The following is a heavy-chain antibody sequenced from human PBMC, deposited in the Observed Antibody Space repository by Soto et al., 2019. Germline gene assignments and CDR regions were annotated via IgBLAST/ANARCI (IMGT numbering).Heavy chain of an antibody. CDR2: ISAYNGDT. J-gene: IGHJ6*02. Sequence: QVQLVQSGVEVKKPGASVKVSCKASGYTFTNYGITWVRQAPGQGLEWMGWISAYNGDTNYAQNLQGRVTLTTDTPTTTAYLELSSLRSDDTAVYYCARDCAGYHEPGSCMYYYYGLDVWGQGTTVTVSS. V-gene: IGHV1-18*01. D-gene: IGHD3-10*01. CDR1: GYTFTNYG. CDR3: ARDCAGYHEPGSCMYYYYGLDV.